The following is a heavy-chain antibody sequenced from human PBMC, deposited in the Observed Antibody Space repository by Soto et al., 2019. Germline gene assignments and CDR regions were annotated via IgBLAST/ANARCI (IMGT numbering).Heavy chain of an antibody. D-gene: IGHD5-18*01. CDR1: GFTFSNYG. CDR3: AKDLRDSYGIDY. Sequence: GGSLRLSCAASGFTFSNYGMHWVRQAPGKGLEWVSLISYVGDNDYYAGSVKGRFSISRDNSKNTLFLQMNSLRAEDTAVYYCAKDLRDSYGIDYWGQGALVTVSS. V-gene: IGHV3-30*18. CDR2: ISYVGDND. J-gene: IGHJ4*02.